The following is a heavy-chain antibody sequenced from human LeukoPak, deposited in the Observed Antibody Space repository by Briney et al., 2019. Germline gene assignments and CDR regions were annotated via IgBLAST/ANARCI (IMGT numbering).Heavy chain of an antibody. V-gene: IGHV1-24*01. CDR3: ATGGSRVQLWILAGWYYFDN. J-gene: IGHJ4*02. CDR1: GYTSTSYY. Sequence: ASVKVSCKASGYTSTSYYMHWVRQAPGKGLEWMGGFDPENGETIYAQKFQGRVTMTEDTSTDTVYMELSSLRSEDTAVYYCATGGSRVQLWILAGWYYFDNWGQGTLVTVSS. D-gene: IGHD5-18*01. CDR2: FDPENGET.